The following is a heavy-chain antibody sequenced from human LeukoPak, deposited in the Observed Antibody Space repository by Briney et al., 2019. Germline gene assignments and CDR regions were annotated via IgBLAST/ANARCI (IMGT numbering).Heavy chain of an antibody. Sequence: SGTLSLTCAVYGGSFSGYYWTWIRHTPEKGLEWIGEMNPSGSTNYNPSLKNRVTISVDTSKNQFSLTLSSVTAADTAVYYCARGRQDVTMIVVIMTAVSYYLDVWGKGTTVTVS. D-gene: IGHD3-22*01. CDR1: GGSFSGYY. CDR3: ARGRQDVTMIVVIMTAVSYYLDV. J-gene: IGHJ6*03. V-gene: IGHV4-34*01. CDR2: MNPSGST.